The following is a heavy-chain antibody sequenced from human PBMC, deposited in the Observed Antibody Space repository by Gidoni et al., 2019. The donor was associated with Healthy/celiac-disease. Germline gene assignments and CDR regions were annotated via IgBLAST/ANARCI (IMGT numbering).Heavy chain of an antibody. CDR3: ANEDCSGGSCSLDY. Sequence: EVQLLESGGGLVQPGGSLRLSCAASGFTFSSYAMSWVRQAPGKGLEWVSASSGSGGSTYYADSVKGRFTISRDNSKNTLYLQMNSLRAEDTAVYYCANEDCSGGSCSLDYWGQGTLVTVSS. J-gene: IGHJ4*02. CDR1: GFTFSSYA. V-gene: IGHV3-23*01. D-gene: IGHD2-15*01. CDR2: SSGSGGST.